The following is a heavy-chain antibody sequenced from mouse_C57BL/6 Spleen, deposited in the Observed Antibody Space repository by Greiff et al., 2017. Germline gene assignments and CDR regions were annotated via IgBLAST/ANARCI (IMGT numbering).Heavy chain of an antibody. CDR1: GYTFTSYW. V-gene: IGHV1-81*01. J-gene: IGHJ3*01. D-gene: IGHD4-1*01. CDR2: IYPRSGNT. Sequence: VQLQQSGAELVRPGASVKLSCKASGYTFTSYWMSWVKQRPGQGLEWIGEIYPRSGNTHYNEKFKGKATLTADKSSSTAYMELRSLTAEDSEVYCGAREELGGGLEYWGQGTPVTVSA. CDR3: AREELGGGLEY.